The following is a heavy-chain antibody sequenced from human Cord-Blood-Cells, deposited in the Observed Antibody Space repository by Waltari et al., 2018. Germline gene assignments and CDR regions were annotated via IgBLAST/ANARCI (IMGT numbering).Heavy chain of an antibody. V-gene: IGHV3-30*18. J-gene: IGHJ3*02. CDR2: ISYDGSNK. D-gene: IGHD3-22*01. CDR1: GFTFISYG. Sequence: QVQLVESGGGVVQPGRSLRLSCAASGFTFISYGMHWVRQSPGKGLEWVAVISYDGSNKYYADSVKGRFTISRDNSKNTLYLQMNSLRAEDTAVYYCAKVPYYDSSGDAFDIWGQGTMVTVSS. CDR3: AKVPYYDSSGDAFDI.